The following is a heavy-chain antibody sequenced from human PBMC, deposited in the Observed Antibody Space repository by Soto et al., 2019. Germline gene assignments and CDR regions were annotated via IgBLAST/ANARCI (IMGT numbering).Heavy chain of an antibody. D-gene: IGHD3-9*01. Sequence: ASVKVSCKASGYTFTSHYMHWVRQAPGQGLEWMGIINPSRGSTSYAQKFQGRVTMTRDTSTSTVYMELSSLRSEDTAVYYCARAAFYDNLTGSNIDYFECWGQGTMVIVSS. J-gene: IGHJ4*02. CDR2: INPSRGST. CDR1: GYTFTSHY. V-gene: IGHV1-46*01. CDR3: ARAAFYDNLTGSNIDYFEC.